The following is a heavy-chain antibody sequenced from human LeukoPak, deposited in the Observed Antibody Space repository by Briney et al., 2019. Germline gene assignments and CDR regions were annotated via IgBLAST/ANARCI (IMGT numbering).Heavy chain of an antibody. J-gene: IGHJ4*02. CDR1: KFTFSHYG. CDR2: IWSDGSNH. D-gene: IGHD4-11*01. CDR3: ARDAQRGFDYSNSLAY. Sequence: PGGSLRLSCAASKFTFSHYGMHWVRQAPGKGLQWVAVIWSDGSNHYYADSVKGRFTIPRDNSNNMVYLQMNSLRVDDTGVYYCARDAQRGFDYSNSLAYWGQGVLVTVSS. V-gene: IGHV3-33*01.